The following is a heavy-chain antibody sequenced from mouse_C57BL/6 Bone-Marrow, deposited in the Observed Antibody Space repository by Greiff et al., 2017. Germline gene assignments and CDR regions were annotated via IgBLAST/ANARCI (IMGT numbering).Heavy chain of an antibody. Sequence: QVQLKQPGAELVKPGASVKMSCKASGYTFTSYWITWVKQRPGQGLEWIGDIYPGSGSTNYNEKFKSKATLTVDTSSSTAYMQLSSLTSEDSAVYYCARWRLLRAGAMDYWGQGTSVTVSS. CDR2: IYPGSGST. J-gene: IGHJ4*01. CDR1: GYTFTSYW. V-gene: IGHV1-55*01. D-gene: IGHD1-1*01. CDR3: ARWRLLRAGAMDY.